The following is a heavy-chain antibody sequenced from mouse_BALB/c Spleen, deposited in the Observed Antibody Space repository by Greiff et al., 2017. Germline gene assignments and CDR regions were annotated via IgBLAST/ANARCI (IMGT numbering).Heavy chain of an antibody. D-gene: IGHD2-1*01. CDR2: INPGSGGT. CDR1: GYAFTNYL. J-gene: IGHJ2*01. V-gene: IGHV1-54*01. CDR3: ARMDGNYYFDY. Sequence: VKLMESGAELVRPGTSVKVSCKASGYAFTNYLIEWVKQRPGQGLEWIGVINPGSGGTNYNEKFKGKATLTADKSSSTAYMQLSSLTSDDSAVYFCARMDGNYYFDYWGQGTTLTVSS.